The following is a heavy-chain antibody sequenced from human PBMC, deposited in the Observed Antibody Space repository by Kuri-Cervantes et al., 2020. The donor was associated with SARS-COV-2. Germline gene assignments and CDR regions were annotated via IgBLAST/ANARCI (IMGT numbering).Heavy chain of an antibody. D-gene: IGHD6-13*01. CDR2: INAGNGNT. CDR3: ARALPYKAAHPLDV. V-gene: IGHV1-3*01. CDR1: GYTFTSYA. J-gene: IGHJ6*02. Sequence: ASVKVSCKASGYTFTSYAMHWVRQAPGQRLEWMGWINAGNGNTKYSQKFQGRVTITRDTSASTAYMELSSLRSEDTAVYYCARALPYKAAHPLDVWGQGTTVTVSS.